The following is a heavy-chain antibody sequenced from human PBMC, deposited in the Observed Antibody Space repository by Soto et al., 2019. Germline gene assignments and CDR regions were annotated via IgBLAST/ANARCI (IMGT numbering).Heavy chain of an antibody. CDR3: ARHPGYSSGWSPAPYYYYGMDV. CDR2: IYYSGST. J-gene: IGHJ6*02. Sequence: SETLSLTCAVSGASNTSNFYYWGWIRQPPGKGLGWIGSIYYSGSTYYNPSLKSRVTISVDTSKNQFSLKLSSVTAADTAVYYCARHPGYSSGWSPAPYYYYGMDVWGQGTTVTVSS. D-gene: IGHD6-19*01. V-gene: IGHV4-39*01. CDR1: GASNTSNFYY.